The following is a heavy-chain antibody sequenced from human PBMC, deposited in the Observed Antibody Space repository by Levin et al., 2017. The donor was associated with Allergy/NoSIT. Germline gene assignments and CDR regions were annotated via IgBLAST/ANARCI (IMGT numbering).Heavy chain of an antibody. D-gene: IGHD6-6*01. V-gene: IGHV4-4*01. CDR3: ARTLYSSSSGHLDY. CDR1: GGSISSSNW. CDR2: VHHSGTS. J-gene: IGHJ4*02. Sequence: GSLRLSCGVSGGSISSSNWWSWVRQPPGKGLEWIGEVHHSGTSNYNPSLKSRVTISVDKSKNHFSLNLNSVTAADTAVYFCARTLYSSSSGHLDYWGQGMLVTVSP.